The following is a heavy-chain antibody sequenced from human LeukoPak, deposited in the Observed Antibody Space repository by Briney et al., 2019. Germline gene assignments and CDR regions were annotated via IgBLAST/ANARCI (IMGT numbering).Heavy chain of an antibody. CDR3: TRVTYYYDNSGYFHFDS. CDR1: GFTFGDYA. D-gene: IGHD3-22*01. J-gene: IGHJ4*02. V-gene: IGHV3-49*04. Sequence: AGGSLRLSCTTSGFTFGDYAMSCVRQAPGKGLEWVSFIRRKAHGGTTEYAASVKGRFSSSRDDSKSIAYLQMNSLKTEDTAVYFCTRVTYYYDNSGYFHFDSWGQGSLVTVSS. CDR2: IRRKAHGGTT.